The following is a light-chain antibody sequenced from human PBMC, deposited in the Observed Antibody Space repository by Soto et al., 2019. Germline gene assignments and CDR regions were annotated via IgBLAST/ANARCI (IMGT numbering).Light chain of an antibody. V-gene: IGKV3-15*01. CDR3: QQYKKWPPYT. CDR2: GAS. Sequence: EIVLTQSPGTLSLSPGERATLSCRASQHVSSSYLVWYQQKPGQAPRLLIYGASSRASGIPARFSGSGSGTEFTLTISSLQSEDFAVYICQQYKKWPPYTVGQRTKV. CDR1: QHVSSSY. J-gene: IGKJ2*01.